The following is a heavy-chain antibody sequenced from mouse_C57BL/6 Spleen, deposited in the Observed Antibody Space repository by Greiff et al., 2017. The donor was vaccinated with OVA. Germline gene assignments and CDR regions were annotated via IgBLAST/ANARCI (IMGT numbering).Heavy chain of an antibody. D-gene: IGHD2-1*01. Sequence: EVQLQQSGPVLVKPGASVKMSCKASGYTFTDYYMNWVKQSHGKSLEWIGVINPYNGGTSYNQKFKGKATLTVDKSSSTAYMELNSLTSEDSAVYYCARSRRSILYGNYPYYAMDYWGQGTSVTVSS. J-gene: IGHJ4*01. V-gene: IGHV1-19*01. CDR3: ARSRRSILYGNYPYYAMDY. CDR1: GYTFTDYY. CDR2: INPYNGGT.